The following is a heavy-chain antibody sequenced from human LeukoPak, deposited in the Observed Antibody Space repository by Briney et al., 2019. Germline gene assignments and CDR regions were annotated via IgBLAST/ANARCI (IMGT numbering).Heavy chain of an antibody. Sequence: SETLSLTCSVSGDSISDHYWTWIRQPPGKGLEWIGYMSYSEGAKYSPSLKSRVTISIDMSKNHFSLKLTSVTAADTAVYYCARVTTMVHFDYWGQGTLVTVSS. CDR2: MSYSEGA. V-gene: IGHV4-59*11. J-gene: IGHJ4*02. D-gene: IGHD4-23*01. CDR1: GDSISDHY. CDR3: ARVTTMVHFDY.